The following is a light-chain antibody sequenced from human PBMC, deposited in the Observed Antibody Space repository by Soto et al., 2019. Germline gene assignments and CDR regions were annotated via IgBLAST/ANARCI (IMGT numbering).Light chain of an antibody. V-gene: IGKV3D-20*02. CDR3: QQRSSCPLT. CDR2: DAS. J-gene: IGKJ4*01. Sequence: EIVLTHSPGTLSLSPCERATLSFSASQSVSSSYLAWYQQKPGQAPRLLIYDASYRATGIPARFSGSGSGTDFTLTISSLEPEDFAVYYCQQRSSCPLTFGGGTKVDIK. CDR1: QSVSSSY.